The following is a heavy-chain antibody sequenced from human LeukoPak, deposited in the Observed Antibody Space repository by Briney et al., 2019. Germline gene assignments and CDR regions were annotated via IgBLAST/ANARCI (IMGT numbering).Heavy chain of an antibody. CDR1: GGSISSYY. V-gene: IGHV4-59*08. D-gene: IGHD2-21*01. Sequence: PSDTLSLTCTVSGGSISSYYWSWIRQPPGKGLEWIGYIYYSRSTNYNPSLKRRVTISVDTSKNQFSLKLSSVTAADTAVYYCARLVAYSSHPGGVWGQGTLVTVSS. CDR3: ARLVAYSSHPGGV. CDR2: IYYSRST. J-gene: IGHJ4*02.